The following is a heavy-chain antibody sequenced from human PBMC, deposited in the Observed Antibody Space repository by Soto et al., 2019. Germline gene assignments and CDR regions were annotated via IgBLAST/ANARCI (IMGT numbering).Heavy chain of an antibody. D-gene: IGHD1-20*01. J-gene: IGHJ4*02. Sequence: PGGSLSLSCAASGFTFSSYAMHWVRQAPGKGLEWVAVISYDGSNKYYADSVKGRFTISRDNSKNTLYLQMNSLRAEDTAVYYCARDSPITGTTFFDYWGQGTLVTVS. CDR3: ARDSPITGTTFFDY. V-gene: IGHV3-30-3*01. CDR1: GFTFSSYA. CDR2: ISYDGSNK.